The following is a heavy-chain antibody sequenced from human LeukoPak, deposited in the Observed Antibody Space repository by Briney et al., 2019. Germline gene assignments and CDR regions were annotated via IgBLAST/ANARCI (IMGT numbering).Heavy chain of an antibody. CDR2: ISGGGGST. CDR1: GFTFSSYA. CDR3: AKAEFYDFWSGYYSDY. Sequence: TGGSLRLSCAASGFTFSSYAMSWVRQAPGKGLEWVSAISGGGGSTYYADSVKGRFTISRDNSKNTLYLQMNSLRAEDTAVYYCAKAEFYDFWSGYYSDYWGQGTLVTVSS. J-gene: IGHJ4*02. V-gene: IGHV3-23*01. D-gene: IGHD3-3*01.